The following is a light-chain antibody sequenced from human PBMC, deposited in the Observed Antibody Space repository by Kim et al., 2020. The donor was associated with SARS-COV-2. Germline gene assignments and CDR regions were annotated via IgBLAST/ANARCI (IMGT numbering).Light chain of an antibody. CDR1: RSNIGSNT. J-gene: IGLJ2*01. Sequence: GQWVTISCSGSRSNIGSNTVNWYQKLPGMAPKLLIYSNDQRPSGVPDRFSGSKSGTSASLAISGLQFEDEADYYCAAWDDSLNGVVFGGGTQLTVL. V-gene: IGLV1-44*01. CDR2: SND. CDR3: AAWDDSLNGVV.